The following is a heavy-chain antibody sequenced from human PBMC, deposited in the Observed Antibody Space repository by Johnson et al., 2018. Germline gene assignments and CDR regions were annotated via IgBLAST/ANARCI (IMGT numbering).Heavy chain of an antibody. Sequence: VQLVESGGGVVQPGRSLRLSCAASGFTFSTYAMHWVRQAPGKGLEWVSVISYDESNKDYADSVKGRFTISRANSKNTLYLEMNSRRVEDTAVYYCAKDDRPTLRPAAYFQHWGQGTLVTVSS. CDR3: AKDDRPTLRPAAYFQH. D-gene: IGHD2-15*01. CDR1: GFTFSTYA. CDR2: ISYDESNK. J-gene: IGHJ1*01. V-gene: IGHV3-30*18.